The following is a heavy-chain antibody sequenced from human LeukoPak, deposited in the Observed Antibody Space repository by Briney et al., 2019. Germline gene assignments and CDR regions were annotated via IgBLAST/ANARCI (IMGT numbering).Heavy chain of an antibody. Sequence: GRSLRLSCAASGFSFDDYAMHWVRQAPGKGLEWVSSISWNSGSIDYADSVKGRFTISRDNSKNTLYLQMNSLRAEDTAVYYCAKEQRWLQAGLFDYWGQGTLVTVSS. CDR2: ISWNSGSI. CDR3: AKEQRWLQAGLFDY. J-gene: IGHJ4*02. CDR1: GFSFDDYA. V-gene: IGHV3-9*01. D-gene: IGHD5-24*01.